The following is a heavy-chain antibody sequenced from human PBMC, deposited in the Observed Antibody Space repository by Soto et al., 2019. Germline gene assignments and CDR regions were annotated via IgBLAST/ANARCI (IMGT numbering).Heavy chain of an antibody. Sequence: EVQLVESGGALVQPGGSLRLSCAASGLSFSIYAMNWVRQAPGKGLEWISYISSSSNNIQYADSVKGRFTIARDNAKNTLYLQIHSLRDEDTAVYYCASDPSYNTNLKYFFDYWGQGTLDIVSS. CDR3: ASDPSYNTNLKYFFDY. CDR2: ISSSSNNI. V-gene: IGHV3-48*02. J-gene: IGHJ4*02. D-gene: IGHD1-20*01. CDR1: GLSFSIYA.